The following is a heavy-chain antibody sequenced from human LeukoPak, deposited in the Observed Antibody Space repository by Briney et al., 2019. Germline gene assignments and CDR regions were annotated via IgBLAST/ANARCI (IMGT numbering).Heavy chain of an antibody. V-gene: IGHV1-2*06. D-gene: IGHD3-9*01. J-gene: IGHJ3*02. Sequence: ASVRVSCKASGYTFTGYYMHWVRQAPGQGLEWMGRINPNSGGTNYAQKFQGRVTMTRDTSISTAYMELSRLRSDDTAVYYCARGGKTGWEETFDIWGQGTMVTVSS. CDR1: GYTFTGYY. CDR2: INPNSGGT. CDR3: ARGGKTGWEETFDI.